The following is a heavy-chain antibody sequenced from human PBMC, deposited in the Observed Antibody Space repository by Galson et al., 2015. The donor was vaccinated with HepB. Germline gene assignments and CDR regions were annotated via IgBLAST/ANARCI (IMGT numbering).Heavy chain of an antibody. CDR2: INPNSGGT. CDR1: GYTFTGYY. V-gene: IGHV1-2*06. CDR3: ARAHDYGDYAFRSYYYYYYMDV. D-gene: IGHD4-17*01. J-gene: IGHJ6*03. Sequence: SVKVSCKASGYTFTGYYMHWVRQAPGQGLEWMGRINPNSGGTNYAQKFQGRVTMTRDTSISTAYMELSRLRSDDTAVYYCARAHDYGDYAFRSYYYYYYMDVWGKGTTVTVSS.